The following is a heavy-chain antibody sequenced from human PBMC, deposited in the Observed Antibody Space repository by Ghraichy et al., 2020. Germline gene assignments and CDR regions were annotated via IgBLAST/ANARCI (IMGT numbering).Heavy chain of an antibody. D-gene: IGHD6-13*01. CDR1: GFTFTSYW. CDR2: IKEDGSEK. J-gene: IGHJ4*02. V-gene: IGHV3-7*01. CDR3: ARDGRPSSWLDFDY. Sequence: LRLSCAASGFTFTSYWMSWVRQAPGKGLECVANIKEDGSEKYYVDSVKGRFTISRDNAKNSLYLQMNSLRAEDTAVYYCARDGRPSSWLDFDYWGQGTLVTVSS.